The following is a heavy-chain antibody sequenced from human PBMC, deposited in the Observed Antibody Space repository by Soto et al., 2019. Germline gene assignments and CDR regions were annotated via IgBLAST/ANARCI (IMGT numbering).Heavy chain of an antibody. V-gene: IGHV3-23*01. CDR3: AKSPQQLVFFFDY. CDR1: GFTFSSYA. CDR2: ISGSGGST. J-gene: IGHJ4*02. Sequence: GGSLRLSCAASGFTFSSYAMSWVRQAPGKGLEWVPAISGSGGSTYYADSVKGRFTISRDNSKNTLYLQMNSLRAEDTAVYYCAKSPQQLVFFFDYWGQGTLVTVSS. D-gene: IGHD6-13*01.